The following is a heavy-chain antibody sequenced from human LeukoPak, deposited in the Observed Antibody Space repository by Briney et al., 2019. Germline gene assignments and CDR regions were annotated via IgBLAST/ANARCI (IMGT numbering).Heavy chain of an antibody. Sequence: PGESLKISCKGSGYSFTSYWIGWVRQMPGKGLEWMGIIYPGDSDTRYSPSFQGQVTISADKSISTAYLQWSSLKASDTAMYYCATIPMPGYYYGSGSYYNPHYWGQGTLVTVSS. CDR2: IYPGDSDT. CDR1: GYSFTSYW. V-gene: IGHV5-51*01. D-gene: IGHD3-10*01. J-gene: IGHJ4*02. CDR3: ATIPMPGYYYGSGSYYNPHY.